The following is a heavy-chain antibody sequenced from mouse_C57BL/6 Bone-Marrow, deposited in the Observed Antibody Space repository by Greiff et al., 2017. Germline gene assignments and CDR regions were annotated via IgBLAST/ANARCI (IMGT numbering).Heavy chain of an antibody. J-gene: IGHJ1*03. CDR1: GYTFTSYG. V-gene: IGHV1-85*01. CDR2: IYPRDGST. CDR3: VRVEVAGRSGGWYFSV. Sequence: VQLQQSGPELVKPGASVKLSCKASGYTFTSYGMNWVKQRPGQGLEWIGRIYPRDGSTKYNEKFKGKATLTVDTSSSTAYMELHSLTSADSAVYFCVRVEVAGRSGGWYFSVWGRGTAVTVS. D-gene: IGHD1-1*01.